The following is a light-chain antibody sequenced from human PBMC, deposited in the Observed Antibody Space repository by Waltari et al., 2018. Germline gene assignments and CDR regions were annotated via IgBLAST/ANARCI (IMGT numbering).Light chain of an antibody. J-gene: IGKJ1*01. V-gene: IGKV3-20*01. Sequence: EIVLMQTLGPRSLSPGERGTLSCRASQSVSRFLAWYQQKPGQAPRLLIYGASTRATGIPDRFSGSGSGTDFSLTISRLEPEDFAVYYCQKYDRLPATFGQGTKVEIK. CDR2: GAS. CDR3: QKYDRLPAT. CDR1: QSVSRF.